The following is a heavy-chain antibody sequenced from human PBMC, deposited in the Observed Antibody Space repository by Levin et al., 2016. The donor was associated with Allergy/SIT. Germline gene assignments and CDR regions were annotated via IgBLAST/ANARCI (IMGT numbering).Heavy chain of an antibody. CDR1: GFTFSDYA. J-gene: IGHJ5*01. CDR2: ITNTGGAT. V-gene: IGHV3-64D*09. CDR3: VKGSSRGYYYQTLDS. D-gene: IGHD3-22*01. Sequence: GESLKISCSASGFTFSDYAMHWVRQAPGKGLEYVSAITNTGGATFYADSVKVRFTISRDNSKNTLSLQMGRLRAEDTAVYYYVKGSSRGYYYQTLDSWGHGTLVTVSS.